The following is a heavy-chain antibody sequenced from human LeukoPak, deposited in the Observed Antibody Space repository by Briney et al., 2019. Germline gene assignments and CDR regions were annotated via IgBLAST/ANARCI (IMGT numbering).Heavy chain of an antibody. Sequence: GGSLRLSCAASGFTFSSYEMNWVRQAPGKGLQWVSDISSSSSYIYYADSVKGRFTISRDNAKNSLFLQMNSLRAEDTAVYYCARVGDLAAAGTLDYWGQGTLVTVSS. V-gene: IGHV3-21*05. CDR2: ISSSSSYI. CDR1: GFTFSSYE. J-gene: IGHJ4*02. CDR3: ARVGDLAAAGTLDY. D-gene: IGHD6-13*01.